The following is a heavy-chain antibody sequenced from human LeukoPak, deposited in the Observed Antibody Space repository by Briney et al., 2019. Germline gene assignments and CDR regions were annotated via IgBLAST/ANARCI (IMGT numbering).Heavy chain of an antibody. Sequence: SETLSLTCTVSGGSISSSSYYWGWIRQPPGKGLEWLGYIYYSGSTNYNPSLKSRVTISVDTSKNQFSLKLSSVTAADTAVYYCARGKFQSYYYYYMDVWGKGTTVTISS. CDR1: GGSISSSSYY. CDR3: ARGKFQSYYYYYMDV. V-gene: IGHV4-61*05. D-gene: IGHD2-21*01. J-gene: IGHJ6*03. CDR2: IYYSGST.